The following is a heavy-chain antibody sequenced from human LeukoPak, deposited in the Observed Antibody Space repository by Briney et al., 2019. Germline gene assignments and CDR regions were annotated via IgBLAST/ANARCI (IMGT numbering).Heavy chain of an antibody. CDR1: GFTFSNAW. CDR2: IKSNTDGGTT. J-gene: IGHJ4*02. V-gene: IGHV3-15*01. D-gene: IGHD6-19*01. Sequence: GGSLRLSCAASGFTFSNAWMSWVRQTPGKGLEWVGRIKSNTDGGTTDYAAPVKGRFTISRDDSKNTLYLQMNSLKTEDTAVYYCTTDLQYSSGWLQIDYWGQGTLVPVSS. CDR3: TTDLQYSSGWLQIDY.